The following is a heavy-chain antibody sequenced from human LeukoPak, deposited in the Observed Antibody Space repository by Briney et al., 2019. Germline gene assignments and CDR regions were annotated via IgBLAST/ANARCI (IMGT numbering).Heavy chain of an antibody. CDR1: GYTFSTYG. CDR2: IIPIFGTA. D-gene: IGHD3-9*01. J-gene: IGHJ4*02. Sequence: ASVKVSCKASGYTFSTYGITWVRQAPGQGLEWMGGIIPIFGTANYAQKFQGRVTITADESTSTAYMELSSLRSEDTAVYYCARAGSPTGYYDYWGQGTLVTVSS. CDR3: ARAGSPTGYYDY. V-gene: IGHV1-69*13.